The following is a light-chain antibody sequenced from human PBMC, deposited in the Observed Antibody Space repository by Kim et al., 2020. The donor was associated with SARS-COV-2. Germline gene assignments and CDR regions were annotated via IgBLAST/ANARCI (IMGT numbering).Light chain of an antibody. J-gene: IGLJ3*02. V-gene: IGLV2-23*02. Sequence: YDLVSWYRQHPGEAPQLLIYEVTKRPAGVSSRFSGSKSANTASLTVSGLQAEDEADYYCSSYAGSSTVVFGGGTKVTVL. CDR3: SSYAGSSTVV. CDR1: YDL. CDR2: EVT.